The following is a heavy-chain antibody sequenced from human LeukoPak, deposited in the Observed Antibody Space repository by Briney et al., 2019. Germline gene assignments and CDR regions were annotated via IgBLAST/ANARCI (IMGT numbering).Heavy chain of an antibody. J-gene: IGHJ3*01. Sequence: TSETLSLTCTVSGASISDYYWGWIRQPPGKGLEWIGHIYSVGSPTCSPSLMSRVSISVDTSKNQFSLELSSVTAADTAVYYCARWFRTGGNLHHDAYDVWGQGTVVTVSS. D-gene: IGHD1-14*01. CDR1: GASISDYY. V-gene: IGHV4-4*09. CDR3: ARWFRTGGNLHHDAYDV. CDR2: IYSVGSP.